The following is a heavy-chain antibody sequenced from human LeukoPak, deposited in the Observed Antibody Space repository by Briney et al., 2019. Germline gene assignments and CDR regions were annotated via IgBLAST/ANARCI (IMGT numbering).Heavy chain of an antibody. CDR1: GYTFTSYG. J-gene: IGHJ4*02. V-gene: IGHV1-18*01. CDR3: ARDNYGGNSDFDY. D-gene: IGHD4-23*01. Sequence: ASVTVSCTASGYTFTSYGISWVRQAPGQGLEWMGWISAYNGNTNYAQKLQGRVTMTTDTSTSTAYMALRSLRSDDTAVYYCARDNYGGNSDFDYWGQGTLVTVSS. CDR2: ISAYNGNT.